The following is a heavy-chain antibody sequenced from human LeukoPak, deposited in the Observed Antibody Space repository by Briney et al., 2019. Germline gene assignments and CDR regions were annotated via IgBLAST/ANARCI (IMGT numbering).Heavy chain of an antibody. CDR2: IYSGGGT. D-gene: IGHD6-25*01. CDR3: ARSTSSGWHYFDY. CDR1: GFTVSANY. J-gene: IGHJ4*02. Sequence: GGSLRLSCAASGFTVSANYMSWARQGPGKGLEWVSVIYSGGGTHYADSVKGRFTMSRDSSKNTLYLQMSSLRGEDTAVYYCARSTSSGWHYFDYWGQGTLVTVSS. V-gene: IGHV3-66*02.